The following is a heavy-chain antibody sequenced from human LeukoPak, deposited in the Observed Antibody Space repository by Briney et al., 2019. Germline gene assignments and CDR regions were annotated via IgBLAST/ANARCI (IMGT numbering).Heavy chain of an antibody. CDR2: IDPNSGGT. CDR3: ARVLFYSSGNKSNRVDY. V-gene: IGHV1-2*02. J-gene: IGHJ4*02. CDR1: GYTFTGYY. Sequence: ASVKVSCKSSGYTFTGYYMHWVRQAPGQGLEWMGWIDPNSGGTNYAQKFQGRVTMTRDTSISTAYMELSRLRSDDTAVYYCARVLFYSSGNKSNRVDYWGQGTLVTVSS. D-gene: IGHD6-19*01.